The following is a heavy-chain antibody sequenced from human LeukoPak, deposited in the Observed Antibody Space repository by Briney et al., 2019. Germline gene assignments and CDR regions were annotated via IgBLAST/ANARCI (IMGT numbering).Heavy chain of an antibody. CDR2: ISSSSSTI. V-gene: IGHV3-48*01. J-gene: IGHJ6*03. CDR3: ARTLRAAYYYYYMDV. CDR1: GFTFSSYS. Sequence: GGSLRLSCAASGFTFSSYSMNWVRQAPGKGLEWVSYISSSSSTICYADSVKGRFTISRDNAKNSLYLQMNSLRAEDTAVYYCARTLRAAYYYYYMDVWGKGTTVTVSS.